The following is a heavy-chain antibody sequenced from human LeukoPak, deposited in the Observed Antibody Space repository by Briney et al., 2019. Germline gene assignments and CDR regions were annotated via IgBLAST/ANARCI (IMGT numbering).Heavy chain of an antibody. V-gene: IGHV4-59*08. J-gene: IGHJ6*02. D-gene: IGHD3-22*01. CDR2: IYYSGST. Sequence: SETLSLTCTVSGGSISSYYWSWIRQPPGKGLEWIGYIYYSGSTNYNPSLKSRVTISVDTSKNQFSLKLSSVTAANTAVYYCASSNYYEEYYYYYGMDVWGQGTTVTVSS. CDR1: GGSISSYY. CDR3: ASSNYYEEYYYYYGMDV.